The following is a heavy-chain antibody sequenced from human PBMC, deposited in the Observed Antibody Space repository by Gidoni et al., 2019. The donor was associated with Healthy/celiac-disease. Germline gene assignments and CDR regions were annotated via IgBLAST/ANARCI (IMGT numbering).Heavy chain of an antibody. J-gene: IGHJ4*02. Sequence: QVQLQESGPGLVKPSETLSLTCTVPGGSISSYYWSWIRQPPGKGLEWIGYIYYSGSTNYNPSLKSRVTISVDTSKNQFSLKLSSVTAADTAVYYCARGTPGYYVDTAMVFDYWGQGTLVTVSS. V-gene: IGHV4-59*01. CDR3: ARGTPGYYVDTAMVFDY. D-gene: IGHD5-18*01. CDR1: GGSISSYY. CDR2: IYYSGST.